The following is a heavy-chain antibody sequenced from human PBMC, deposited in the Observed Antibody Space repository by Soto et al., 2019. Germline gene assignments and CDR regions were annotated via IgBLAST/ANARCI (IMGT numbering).Heavy chain of an antibody. J-gene: IGHJ5*02. CDR1: GYTFTSYY. CDR2: INPSGGST. D-gene: IGHD2-2*01. CDR3: ARPISYCSSTSCYTPWFDP. V-gene: IGHV1-46*01. Sequence: VASLKVSCKASGYTFTSYYMHWVRQAPGQGLEWMGIINPSGGSTSYAQKFQGRVTMTRDTSTSTVYMELSSLRSEDTAVYYCARPISYCSSTSCYTPWFDPWGQGTQVTVSA.